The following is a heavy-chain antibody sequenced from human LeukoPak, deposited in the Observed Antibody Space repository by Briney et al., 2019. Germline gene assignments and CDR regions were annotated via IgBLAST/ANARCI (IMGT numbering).Heavy chain of an antibody. J-gene: IGHJ4*02. CDR3: ARDNYDMLTGYLTNYFDY. V-gene: IGHV3-48*03. CDR1: GFSFSSYE. CDR2: ISSSGSTI. Sequence: GGSLRLSCAASGFSFSSYEMNWDRQAPGKGLEWVSYISSSGSTIYYADSVKGRFTISRDNAKNSLYLQMNSLRAEDTAVYYCARDNYDMLTGYLTNYFDYWGQGSLVTVSS. D-gene: IGHD3-9*01.